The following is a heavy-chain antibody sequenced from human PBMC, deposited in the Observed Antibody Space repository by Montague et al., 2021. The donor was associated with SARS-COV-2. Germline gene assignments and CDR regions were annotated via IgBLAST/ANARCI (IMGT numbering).Heavy chain of an antibody. J-gene: IGHJ4*02. CDR3: ARDYSHCSGGSCVFDY. CDR1: GGSISNYY. Sequence: SETLSLTCTVSGGSISNYYWSWIRQPAGKGLEWIGRIYSSGSTNYNPSLKSRISMSVDTSKNQFSLKLSSVTAADTAIYYCARDYSHCSGGSCVFDYWDQGTLVTVSS. V-gene: IGHV4-4*07. CDR2: IYSSGST. D-gene: IGHD2-15*01.